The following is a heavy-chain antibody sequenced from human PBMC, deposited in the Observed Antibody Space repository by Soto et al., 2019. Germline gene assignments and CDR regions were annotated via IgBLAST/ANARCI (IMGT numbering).Heavy chain of an antibody. CDR1: GDSITSYY. CDR3: ARQRVSSGWSDYFDY. Sequence: SETLSLTCTVSGDSITSYYWSWIRQPPGKGLEWIGYIYYSGSTDYTPSLKSRVIISVDTSKNQFSLKLSSVTAADTAVYYCARQRVSSGWSDYFDYWGQGTLVTVSS. V-gene: IGHV4-59*08. J-gene: IGHJ4*02. D-gene: IGHD6-19*01. CDR2: IYYSGST.